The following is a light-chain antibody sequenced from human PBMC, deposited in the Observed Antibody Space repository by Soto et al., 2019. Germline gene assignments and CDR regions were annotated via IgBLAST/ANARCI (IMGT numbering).Light chain of an antibody. CDR1: QSVAGN. Sequence: EIVMTQSPATLSVSPGERATLSARASQSVAGNLAWYQQKPGQAPRLLIYGASTRATGIPARFSGSGSGTEFTLTISSLQSEDFAVYYCQQDNNWPPITFGQGTKLEIK. CDR3: QQDNNWPPIT. V-gene: IGKV3-15*01. J-gene: IGKJ2*01. CDR2: GAS.